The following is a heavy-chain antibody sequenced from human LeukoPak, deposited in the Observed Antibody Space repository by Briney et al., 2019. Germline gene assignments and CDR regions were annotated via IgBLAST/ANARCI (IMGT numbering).Heavy chain of an antibody. CDR1: GVSISSSNSY. D-gene: IGHD3/OR15-3a*01. J-gene: IGHJ4*02. CDR2: IYYSGST. Sequence: SETLSLTCTVSGVSISSSNSYWGWIRQPPGKGLEWIGSIYYSGSTYYNASLKSQVSISIDTSKNQFSLRLTSVTAADTAVYYCARQTGSGLFILPGGQGTLVTVFS. V-gene: IGHV4-39*01. CDR3: ARQTGSGLFILP.